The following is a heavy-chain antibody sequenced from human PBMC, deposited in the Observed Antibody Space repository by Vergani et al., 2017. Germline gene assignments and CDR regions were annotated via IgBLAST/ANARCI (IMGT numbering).Heavy chain of an antibody. CDR1: GYTFTGYY. D-gene: IGHD6-6*01. CDR2: INPNSGGT. V-gene: IGHV1-2*06. Sequence: QVQLVQSGAEVKKPGASVKVSCKASGYTFTGYYMHWVRQAPGQGLEWMGRINPNSGGTNYAQKFQGRVTMTSDTSIITAYMELSRLRSDDTAVYYCARDLAARPSFLYYFDYWGQGTLVTVSS. J-gene: IGHJ4*02. CDR3: ARDLAARPSFLYYFDY.